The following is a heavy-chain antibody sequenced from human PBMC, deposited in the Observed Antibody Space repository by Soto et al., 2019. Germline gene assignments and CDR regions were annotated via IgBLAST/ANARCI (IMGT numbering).Heavy chain of an antibody. D-gene: IGHD2-15*01. CDR3: ARGKGYCSGGSCYLGIDP. Sequence: EVQLVESGGGLVQPGGSLRLSCAASGFTFSSYWMHWVRQAPGKGLVWVSRINSDGSSTSYADSVKGRFTISRDNDKNTLYLQMNSLRAEDTAVYYCARGKGYCSGGSCYLGIDPWGQGTLVTVSS. CDR2: INSDGSST. J-gene: IGHJ5*02. CDR1: GFTFSSYW. V-gene: IGHV3-74*01.